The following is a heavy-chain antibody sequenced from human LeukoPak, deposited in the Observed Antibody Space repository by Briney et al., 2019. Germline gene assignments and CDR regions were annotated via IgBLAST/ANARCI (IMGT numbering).Heavy chain of an antibody. CDR2: IYYSGST. CDR3: ARVSVSSGFDY. CDR1: GGSISSYY. D-gene: IGHD3-22*01. V-gene: IGHV4-59*08. J-gene: IGHJ4*02. Sequence: SETLSLTCTVSGGSISSYYWSWIRQPPGKGLEWIGYIYYSGSTNYNPSLKSRVTISVDTSKNQFSLKLSSVTAADTAVYYCARVSVSSGFDYWGQGTLVTVSS.